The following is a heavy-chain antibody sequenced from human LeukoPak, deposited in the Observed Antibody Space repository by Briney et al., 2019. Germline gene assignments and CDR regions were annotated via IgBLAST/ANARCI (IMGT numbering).Heavy chain of an antibody. D-gene: IGHD2-15*01. Sequence: SETLSLTCTVSGGSISSYYWSWIRQPPGKGLEWIGYIYYSGSTNYNPSLKSRVTISVDTSKSQFSLKLSSVTAADTAVYYCARDRPDCSGGSCSGYFDYWGQGTLVTVSS. CDR1: GGSISSYY. CDR2: IYYSGST. J-gene: IGHJ4*02. V-gene: IGHV4-59*01. CDR3: ARDRPDCSGGSCSGYFDY.